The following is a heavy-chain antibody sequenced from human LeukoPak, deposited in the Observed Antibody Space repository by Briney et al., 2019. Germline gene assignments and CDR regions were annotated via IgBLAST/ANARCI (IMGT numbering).Heavy chain of an antibody. J-gene: IGHJ5*02. CDR3: ARQGKFGCSSTSCYEVPNWFDP. Sequence: GESLKISCKGSGYSFTSYWIGWVRQMPGKGLEWMGNIYPGDSDTRYSPSFQGQVTISADKSISTAYLQWSSLKASDTAMYYCARQGKFGCSSTSCYEVPNWFDPWGQGTLVTVSS. V-gene: IGHV5-51*01. CDR1: GYSFTSYW. D-gene: IGHD2-2*01. CDR2: IYPGDSDT.